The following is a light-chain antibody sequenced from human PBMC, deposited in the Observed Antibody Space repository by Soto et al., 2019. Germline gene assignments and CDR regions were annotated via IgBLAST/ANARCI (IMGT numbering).Light chain of an antibody. CDR2: AAS. J-gene: IGKJ1*01. Sequence: DVQMTQSPSSLSASVGDRVTITCRASQSISNNLNWYQQRPGKAPKLLIYAASSLQSGVPSRFSGSGSGTDFTLTISSLQPEDFATYYCQQSYSIPGTFGQGTQVDIK. V-gene: IGKV1-39*01. CDR3: QQSYSIPGT. CDR1: QSISNN.